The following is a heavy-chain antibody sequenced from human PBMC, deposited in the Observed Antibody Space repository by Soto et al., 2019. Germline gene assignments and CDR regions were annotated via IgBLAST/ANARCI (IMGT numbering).Heavy chain of an antibody. CDR1: GGSISSGDYY. D-gene: IGHD5-18*01. V-gene: IGHV4-30-4*01. J-gene: IGHJ4*02. Sequence: SETLSLTCTVSGGSISSGDYYWSWIRQPPGKGLEWIGYIYYSGSTYYNPSLKSRVTISVDTSKNQFSLKLSSVTAADTAVYYCASALYSYGHGCFDYWGQGTMVTVYS. CDR2: IYYSGST. CDR3: ASALYSYGHGCFDY.